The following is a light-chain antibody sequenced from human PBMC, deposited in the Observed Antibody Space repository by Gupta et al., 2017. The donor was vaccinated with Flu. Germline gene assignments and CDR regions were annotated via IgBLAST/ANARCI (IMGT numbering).Light chain of an antibody. V-gene: IGLV6-57*01. CDR3: QSFDTNNHVI. CDR2: EDK. CDR1: SGSIGSNT. Sequence: LTQPHSVSESPGRTVVISCTRSSGSIGSNTLQWYQQRPGSSPKTLIFEDKRRPSGVPDRFSGSIDTSSNSASLTISGLKMEGEADYYCQSFDTNNHVIFGGGTKLAV. J-gene: IGLJ2*01.